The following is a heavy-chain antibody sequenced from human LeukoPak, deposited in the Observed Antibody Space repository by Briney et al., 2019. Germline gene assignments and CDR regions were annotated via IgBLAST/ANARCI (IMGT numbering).Heavy chain of an antibody. CDR3: ARDRSGWNDAFDI. D-gene: IGHD6-19*01. CDR1: GFTVSTNY. Sequence: PGGSLRLSCAASGFTVSTNYMSWVRQAPGKGLEWVSVSYSGGSTYYADSVKGRFTISRDNSKNTLYLQMNSLRAEDTAVYYCARDRSGWNDAFDIWGQGTMVTVSS. J-gene: IGHJ3*02. V-gene: IGHV3-53*01. CDR2: SYSGGST.